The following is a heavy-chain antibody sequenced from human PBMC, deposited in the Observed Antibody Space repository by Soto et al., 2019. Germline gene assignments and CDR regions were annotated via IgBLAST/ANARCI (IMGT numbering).Heavy chain of an antibody. Sequence: PSETLSLTCGVYYGSFMGYYWTWVRQPPGKGLEWIGEINHFGSPNYNPSLKSRVAISIDTSKHQFSLSLRSLTAADTAVYYCASLNGGRFLDKGDYWGQGILVTVSS. J-gene: IGHJ4*02. V-gene: IGHV4-34*01. D-gene: IGHD3-3*01. CDR3: ASLNGGRFLDKGDY. CDR2: INHFGSP. CDR1: YGSFMGYY.